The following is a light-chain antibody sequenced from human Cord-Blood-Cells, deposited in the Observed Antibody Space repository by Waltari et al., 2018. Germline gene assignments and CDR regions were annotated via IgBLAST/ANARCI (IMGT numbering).Light chain of an antibody. Sequence: SSELTQDPAVSVALGQTVRITCQGDSLRSYYASWYQQKPGQAPVLVFYGKNNRPSGIPHRFSGSSSGNTASLTITGAQAEDEADYYCNSRDSSGNHYVFGTGTKVTVL. J-gene: IGLJ1*01. V-gene: IGLV3-19*01. CDR2: GKN. CDR3: NSRDSSGNHYV. CDR1: SLRSYY.